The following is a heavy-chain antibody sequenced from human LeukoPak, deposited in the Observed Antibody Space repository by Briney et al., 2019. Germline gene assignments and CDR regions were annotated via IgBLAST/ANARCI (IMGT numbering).Heavy chain of an antibody. CDR2: ISGSGGST. CDR1: GFTFSSYA. Sequence: PGGSLSLSCAASGFTFSSYAMSWVRQAPGKGLEWVSAISGSGGSTYYADSVKGRFTISRDNSKNTLYLQMNSLRAEDTAVYYCAKGTIVVVVAAFDYWGQGTLVTVSS. V-gene: IGHV3-23*01. D-gene: IGHD2-15*01. J-gene: IGHJ4*02. CDR3: AKGTIVVVVAAFDY.